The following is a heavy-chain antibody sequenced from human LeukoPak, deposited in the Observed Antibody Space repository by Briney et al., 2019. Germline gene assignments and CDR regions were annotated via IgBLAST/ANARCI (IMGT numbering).Heavy chain of an antibody. CDR3: ARRRDGHINPFDY. J-gene: IGHJ4*02. CDR1: GGSFSGYY. V-gene: IGHV4-34*01. Sequence: PSETLSLTCAVYGGSFSGYYWSWTRESPGKGLEWIGEINPSGNTNYNPSLKSRATIPVDTSKNQFSLKLTSAAAADTTVYYCARRRDGHINPFDYWGQGTLVTVSS. CDR2: INPSGNT. D-gene: IGHD5-24*01.